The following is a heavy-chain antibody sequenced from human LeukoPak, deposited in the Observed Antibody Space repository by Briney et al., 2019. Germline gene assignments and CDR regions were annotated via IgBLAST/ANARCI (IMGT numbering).Heavy chain of an antibody. CDR1: GGPFIGYY. CDR3: ARRPTIVSFRFDP. Sequence: SETLSLTCGVYGGPFIGYYWNWIRQPPGKGLEWIGEINHSGNSNYNPALKSRVAISVDTSKKQFSLNLSSVTAADTAIYYCARRPTIVSFRFDPWGQGTLVTVSS. D-gene: IGHD5-24*01. J-gene: IGHJ5*02. CDR2: INHSGNS. V-gene: IGHV4-34*01.